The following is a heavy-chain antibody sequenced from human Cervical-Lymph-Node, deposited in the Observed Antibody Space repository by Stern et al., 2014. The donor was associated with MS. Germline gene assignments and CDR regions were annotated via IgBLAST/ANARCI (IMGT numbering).Heavy chain of an antibody. CDR1: GYTFTTYD. Sequence: QLVQSGAEVKKPGASVKVSCKASGYTFTTYDITWVRQATGQGLEWMGWINPNIGNTDSAPRFQGRVTMTRNNSTSTAHMEVSSLTSEDTAVYYCARGLNWGHYYDRAYTFDIWGQGTMVTVSS. V-gene: IGHV1-8*01. CDR3: ARGLNWGHYYDRAYTFDI. CDR2: INPNIGNT. D-gene: IGHD3-22*01. J-gene: IGHJ3*02.